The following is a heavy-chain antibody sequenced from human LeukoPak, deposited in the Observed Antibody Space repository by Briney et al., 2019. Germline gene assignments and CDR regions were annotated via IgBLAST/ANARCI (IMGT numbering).Heavy chain of an antibody. CDR1: GFTFSDHY. Sequence: GGSLRLSCAASGFTFSDHYIDWVRQAPGKGLERVARVRNKANSYTTDYAASVKGRFTISRDDSKNSLYLQMNRLKTEDTAVYFCIRGKGGSGNYYPFDYWGQGTLVTVSS. D-gene: IGHD3-10*01. J-gene: IGHJ4*02. CDR2: VRNKANSYTT. V-gene: IGHV3-72*01. CDR3: IRGKGGSGNYYPFDY.